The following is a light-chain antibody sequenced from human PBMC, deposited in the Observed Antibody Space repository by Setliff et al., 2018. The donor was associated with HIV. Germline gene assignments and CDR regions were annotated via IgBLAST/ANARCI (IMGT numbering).Light chain of an antibody. CDR2: EVS. V-gene: IGLV2-23*02. J-gene: IGLJ1*01. Sequence: LAQPASVSGSPGQSVTIPCTGISSDVGRYNLVSWYRQYPGKAPKLMIYEVSKRPSGVSNRFSGSKSGNTASLTISGLQAEDEADYYCCSYAGSYVFGTGTKVTVL. CDR3: CSYAGSYV. CDR1: SSDVGRYNL.